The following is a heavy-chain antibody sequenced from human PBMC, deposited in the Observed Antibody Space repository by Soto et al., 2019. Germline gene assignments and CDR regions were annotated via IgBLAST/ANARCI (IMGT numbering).Heavy chain of an antibody. CDR3: AKWEYGDYPGWADS. CDR1: GFTFSNYA. J-gene: IGHJ4*02. V-gene: IGHV3-23*01. Sequence: PGGSLRLSCVVSGFTFSNYAMSWVRQAPGKGLEWVSVISGSGSSTHYADSLRGRFTTSRDNSEKTMYLQMNGLRAEDTAVYYCAKWEYGDYPGWADSWGQGTLVTVSS. CDR2: ISGSGSST. D-gene: IGHD4-17*01.